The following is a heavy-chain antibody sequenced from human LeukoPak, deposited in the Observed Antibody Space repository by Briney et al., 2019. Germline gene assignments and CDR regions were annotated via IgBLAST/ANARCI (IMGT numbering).Heavy chain of an antibody. J-gene: IGHJ4*02. CDR1: GGSISSYY. CDR3: ARRGGYYGSGSYALFDY. Sequence: PSETLSLTCTVSGGSISSYYWSWIRQPPGKGLEWIGSIYYSGSTYYNPSLKSRVTISVDTSKNQFSLKLSSVTAADTAVYYCARRGGYYGSGSYALFDYWGQGTLVTVSS. CDR2: IYYSGST. V-gene: IGHV4-59*05. D-gene: IGHD3-10*01.